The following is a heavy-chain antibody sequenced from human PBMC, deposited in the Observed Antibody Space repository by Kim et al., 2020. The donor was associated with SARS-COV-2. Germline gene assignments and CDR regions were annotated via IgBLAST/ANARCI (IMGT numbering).Heavy chain of an antibody. Sequence: GGSLRLSCAASGFTFSSYSMNWVRQAPGKGLEWVSSISSSSSYIYYADSVKGRFTISRDNAKNSLYLQMNSLRAEDTAVYYCARDRSGPTDYYYYGMDVWGQGTTVTVSS. J-gene: IGHJ6*02. CDR1: GFTFSSYS. CDR2: ISSSSSYI. CDR3: ARDRSGPTDYYYYGMDV. D-gene: IGHD3-10*01. V-gene: IGHV3-21*01.